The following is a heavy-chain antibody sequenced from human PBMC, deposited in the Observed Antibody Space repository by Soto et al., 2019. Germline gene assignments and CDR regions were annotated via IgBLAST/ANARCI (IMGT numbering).Heavy chain of an antibody. D-gene: IGHD2-2*01. V-gene: IGHV1-69*06. Sequence: SVKVSCKASGGTFSSYAISWVRQAPGQGLEWMGGIIPIFGTANYAQKFQGRVTITADKSTSTAYMELSSLRSEDTAVYYCARDTVVVPAAKDYYYYYGMDVWGQGTTVTVSS. CDR1: GGTFSSYA. CDR2: IIPIFGTA. CDR3: ARDTVVVPAAKDYYYYYGMDV. J-gene: IGHJ6*02.